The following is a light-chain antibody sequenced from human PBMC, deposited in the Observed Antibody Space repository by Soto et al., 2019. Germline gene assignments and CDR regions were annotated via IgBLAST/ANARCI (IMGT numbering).Light chain of an antibody. CDR3: SSFTDSSTLV. V-gene: IGLV2-14*03. CDR2: YVT. J-gene: IGLJ2*01. CDR1: NSDVGAYDY. Sequence: QSALTQPASVSGSPGQSITISCTGTNSDVGAYDYVSWYQQHPGKAPKLIIYYVTSRPSGVSNRFSASKSANTASLTISGLQTEDEAVYYCSSFTDSSTLVFGGGTKLTVL.